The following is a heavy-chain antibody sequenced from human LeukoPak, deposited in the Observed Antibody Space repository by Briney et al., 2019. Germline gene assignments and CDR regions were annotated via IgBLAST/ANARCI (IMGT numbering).Heavy chain of an antibody. CDR2: IKQDGSEK. Sequence: GGSLRLSCAASGFTFSSYWMSWVRQAPGKGLEWVANIKQDGSEKYYVDSVKGRFTISRDNAKNSLYLQMNSLRAEDTAVYYCARGAMGLYYDQPYYFDYWGEGTLVTVSS. D-gene: IGHD3-22*01. CDR1: GFTFSSYW. J-gene: IGHJ4*02. V-gene: IGHV3-7*01. CDR3: ARGAMGLYYDQPYYFDY.